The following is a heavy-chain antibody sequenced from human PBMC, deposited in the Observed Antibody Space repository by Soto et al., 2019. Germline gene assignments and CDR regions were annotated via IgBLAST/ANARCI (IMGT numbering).Heavy chain of an antibody. CDR2: IYYSGST. D-gene: IGHD5-18*01. J-gene: IGHJ4*02. CDR1: DGSISSYD. CDR3: ARASNKRGYSYGPDY. V-gene: IGHV4-59*12. Sequence: SETLSLTCTVSDGSISSYDWSWIRQPPGKGLEWIGYIYYSGSTNYNPSLKSRVTISVDTSKNQFSLKLSSVTAADTAVYYCARASNKRGYSYGPDYWGQGTLVTVSS.